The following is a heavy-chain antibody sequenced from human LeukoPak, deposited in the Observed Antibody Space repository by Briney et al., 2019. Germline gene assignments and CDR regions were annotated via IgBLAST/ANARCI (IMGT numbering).Heavy chain of an antibody. Sequence: GGSLRLSCAASGFTFNTYGMSWVRQAPGKGLEWVSCISRTGDSTYYAGSVKGRFTISRDNSKNTLFLQMNSLRAEDTAVYYCARVSHSGSFDYWGQGTLVTVSS. CDR2: ISRTGDST. V-gene: IGHV3-23*01. J-gene: IGHJ4*02. CDR3: ARVSHSGSFDY. CDR1: GFTFNTYG. D-gene: IGHD3-10*01.